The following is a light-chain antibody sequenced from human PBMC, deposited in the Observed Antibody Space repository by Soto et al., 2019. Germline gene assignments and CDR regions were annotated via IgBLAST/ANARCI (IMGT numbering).Light chain of an antibody. CDR1: QSISTF. V-gene: IGKV1-39*01. CDR2: VAS. CDR3: QQSYSTPRT. J-gene: IGKJ1*01. Sequence: DIQVTQSPSSLSASIGDRVTITCRASQSISTFLNWYQQKPGKAPNLLIYVASNLQTGVPSRFSGNGSGTDFSLTISSLQPEDFSTYYCQQSYSTPRTFGQGTKVEVK.